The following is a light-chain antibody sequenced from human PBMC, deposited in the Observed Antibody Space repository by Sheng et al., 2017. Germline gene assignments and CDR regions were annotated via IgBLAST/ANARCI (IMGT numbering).Light chain of an antibody. CDR3: HQSDSTPLT. CDR2: SAS. J-gene: IGKJ2*01. V-gene: IGKV1-39*01. Sequence: DIQLTQSPSSLSASVGDTVTITCRASQSVGDYLNWYQQKPGKPPKLLIFSASYLQAGVPSRFSGRGSGTDFTLTISSLQPEDYATYYCHQSDSTPLTFGQGTNLEIK. CDR1: QSVGDY.